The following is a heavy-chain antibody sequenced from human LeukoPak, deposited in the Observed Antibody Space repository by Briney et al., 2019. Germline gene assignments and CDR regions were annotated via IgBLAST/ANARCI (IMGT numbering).Heavy chain of an antibody. CDR1: GYSFTSYW. Sequence: GESLEISCKGSGYSFTSYWIGWVRQMAGKGLEWMGVIYPGDSDTKYSPYFQGQVTIPADKYTRTAYLQWSSLKASDTAMYYCARLTEWLVKGVDYWGQGTLVTVSS. CDR2: IYPGDSDT. CDR3: ARLTEWLVKGVDY. J-gene: IGHJ4*02. D-gene: IGHD6-19*01. V-gene: IGHV5-51*01.